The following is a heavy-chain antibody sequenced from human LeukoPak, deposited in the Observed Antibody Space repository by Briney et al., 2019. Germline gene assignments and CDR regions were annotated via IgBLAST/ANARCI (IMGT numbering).Heavy chain of an antibody. CDR3: TRDPTVTTLDY. V-gene: IGHV3-49*04. D-gene: IGHD4-17*01. CDR2: IRSKAYGGTT. CDR1: GFTFGDYA. Sequence: GGSLRLSCTASGFTFGDYAMSWVRQSPGKGLEWVGFIRSKAYGGTTEYAASVKGRFTISRDDSKSIAYLQMNSLKTEDTAVYYCTRDPTVTTLDYWGQGTLVTVSS. J-gene: IGHJ4*02.